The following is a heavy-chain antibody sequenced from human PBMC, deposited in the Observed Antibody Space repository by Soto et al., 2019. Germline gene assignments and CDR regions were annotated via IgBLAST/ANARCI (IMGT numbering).Heavy chain of an antibody. J-gene: IGHJ5*02. CDR2: IGTAGDT. CDR3: ARAYAGRWFDP. V-gene: IGHV3-13*01. Sequence: GGSLRLSCAASGFTFSSYDMHWVRQATGKGLEWVSAIGTAGDTYYPGSVKGRFTISRENAKNSLYLQMNSLRAGDTAVYYCARAYAGRWFDPWGQGTLVTVSS. D-gene: IGHD3-16*01. CDR1: GFTFSSYD.